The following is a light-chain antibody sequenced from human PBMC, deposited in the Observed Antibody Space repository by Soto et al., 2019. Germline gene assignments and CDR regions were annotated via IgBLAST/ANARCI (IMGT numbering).Light chain of an antibody. Sequence: QLVLTQLPSASASLGASVNLTCTLSSGHSSYAITWHQQQAGKGPRYLMKVNSDGSHSKGDGIPDRFSGSSSGAERSLIISSLQSEDEADYCCHTWGSGTHVFGGGTKLTVL. J-gene: IGLJ3*02. CDR2: VNSDGSH. V-gene: IGLV4-69*01. CDR1: SGHSSYA. CDR3: HTWGSGTHV.